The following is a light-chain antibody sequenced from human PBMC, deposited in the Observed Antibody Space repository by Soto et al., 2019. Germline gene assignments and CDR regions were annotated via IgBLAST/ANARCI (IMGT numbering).Light chain of an antibody. CDR1: SSNIGAGYD. Sequence: QSVLTQPPSVSGAPGQRVTISCTGSSSNIGAGYDVHWYQQLPGTAPKLLIYANRNRPAGVPDRFSASKSGTSASLAITGLQAEDEADYYCQSHDSSTSGYVFGTGIKVTVL. CDR3: QSHDSSTSGYV. CDR2: ANR. J-gene: IGLJ1*01. V-gene: IGLV1-40*01.